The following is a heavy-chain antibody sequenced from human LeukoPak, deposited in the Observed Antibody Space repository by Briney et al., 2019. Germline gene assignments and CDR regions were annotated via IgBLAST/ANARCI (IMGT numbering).Heavy chain of an antibody. Sequence: SQTLSLTCTVSGGSISSGGYYWSWIRQHPGKGLEWIGYIYYSGSTYYNPSLKSRVTISVDTSKNQFSLKLSSVAAADTAVYYCARGQYCTNGVCYPVYWGQGTLVTVSS. V-gene: IGHV4-31*03. CDR1: GGSISSGGYY. D-gene: IGHD2-8*01. CDR3: ARGQYCTNGVCYPVY. J-gene: IGHJ4*02. CDR2: IYYSGST.